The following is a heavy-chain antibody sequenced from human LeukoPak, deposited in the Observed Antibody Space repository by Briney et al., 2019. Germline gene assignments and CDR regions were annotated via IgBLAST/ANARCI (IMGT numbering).Heavy chain of an antibody. CDR3: ARKENVYYYFDY. CDR2: IYHSGTT. CDR1: GYSITSSSW. J-gene: IGHJ4*02. D-gene: IGHD3-10*01. Sequence: SDTLSLTCAVSGYSITSSSWWGWVRQPPGKGLEWIGYIYHSGTTYYNPSLQSRVTMSVDTSKNQFSLKLSSVTAVDTAVYYCARKENVYYYFDYRGQGTLVTVSS. V-gene: IGHV4-28*01.